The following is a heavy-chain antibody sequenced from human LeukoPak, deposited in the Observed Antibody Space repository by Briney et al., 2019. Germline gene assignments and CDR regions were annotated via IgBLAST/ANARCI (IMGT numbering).Heavy chain of an antibody. CDR1: GGSFSGYY. CDR2: INHSGST. CDR3: AIASGYYYDSSGYYARKIDWFDP. J-gene: IGHJ5*02. D-gene: IGHD3-22*01. Sequence: SSETLSLTCAVYGGSFSGYYWSWIRQPPGKGLEWIGEINHSGSTNYNPSLKSRVTISVDTSKNQFSLKLSSVTAADTAVYYCAIASGYYYDSSGYYARKIDWFDPWGQGTLVTVSS. V-gene: IGHV4-34*01.